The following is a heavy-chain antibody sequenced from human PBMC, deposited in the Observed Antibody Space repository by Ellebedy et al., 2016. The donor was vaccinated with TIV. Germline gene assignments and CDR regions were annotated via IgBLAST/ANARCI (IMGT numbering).Heavy chain of an antibody. CDR2: IKQDASEK. CDR3: AKDTNGANSPVDY. D-gene: IGHD1-1*01. J-gene: IGHJ4*02. Sequence: GGSLRLSXAASGFTFSSYWMSWVRQAPGKGLEWVANIKQDASEKYYVDSVKGRFTISRDNAKNSVYLQMNSLRAEDTAVYYCAKDTNGANSPVDYWGQGTLVTVSS. V-gene: IGHV3-7*03. CDR1: GFTFSSYW.